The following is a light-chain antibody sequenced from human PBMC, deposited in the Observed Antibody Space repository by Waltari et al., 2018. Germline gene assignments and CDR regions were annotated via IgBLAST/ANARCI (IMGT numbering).Light chain of an antibody. Sequence: SYELTQPPSVSVSPGQTARITCSGHELPRKYAYWFQQQSGQAPRLVMFEDTKRPSGIPERFSGSSSGTVATLTITGAQVDDEADYYCYSSDSTGLRVFGGGTTVVVL. J-gene: IGLJ1*01. V-gene: IGLV3-10*01. CDR3: YSSDSTGLRV. CDR2: EDT. CDR1: ELPRKY.